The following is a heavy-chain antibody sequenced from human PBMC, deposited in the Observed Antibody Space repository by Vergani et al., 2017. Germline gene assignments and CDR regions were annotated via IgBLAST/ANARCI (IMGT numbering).Heavy chain of an antibody. Sequence: EVQLVESGGGLVQPGGSLRLSCAASGFTFSSYWMSWVRQAPGKGLEWVANIKQDGSEKYYVDSVKGRFTISRDNAKNSLYLQMNSLRAEDTAVYYCARDSLTYYYGSGSGGEADYWGQGTLVTVSS. CDR1: GFTFSSYW. D-gene: IGHD3-10*01. CDR3: ARDSLTYYYGSGSGGEADY. V-gene: IGHV3-7*01. CDR2: IKQDGSEK. J-gene: IGHJ4*02.